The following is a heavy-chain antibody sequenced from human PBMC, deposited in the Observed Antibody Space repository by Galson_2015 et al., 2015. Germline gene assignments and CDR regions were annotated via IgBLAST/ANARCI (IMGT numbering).Heavy chain of an antibody. CDR2: IWYDGSNK. J-gene: IGHJ4*02. D-gene: IGHD2-15*01. Sequence: SLRLSCAASGFTFSSYGMHWVRQAPGKGLEWVAVIWYDGSNKYYADSVKGRFTISRDNSKNTLYLQMNSLRAEDTAVYYCARDPPLVYCSGGSCHNENYFDYWGQGTLVTVSS. V-gene: IGHV3-33*01. CDR3: ARDPPLVYCSGGSCHNENYFDY. CDR1: GFTFSSYG.